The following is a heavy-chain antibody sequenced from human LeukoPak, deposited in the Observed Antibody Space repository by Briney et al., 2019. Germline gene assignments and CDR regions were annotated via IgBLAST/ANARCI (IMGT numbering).Heavy chain of an antibody. CDR3: ARRYFDPPYYYMDV. J-gene: IGHJ6*03. CDR1: GYSISSGYY. CDR2: IYHSGST. V-gene: IGHV4-38-2*02. Sequence: PSETLSLTCTVSGYSISSGYYWGWIRQPPVKGLEWIGSIYHSGSTYYNPSLKSRVTISVDTSKNQFSLKLSSVTAADTAVYYCARRYFDPPYYYMDVWGKGTTVTVSS. D-gene: IGHD3-9*01.